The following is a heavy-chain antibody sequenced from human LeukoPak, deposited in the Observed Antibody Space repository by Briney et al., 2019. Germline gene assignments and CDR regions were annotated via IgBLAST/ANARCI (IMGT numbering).Heavy chain of an antibody. Sequence: PGGSLRLSCAASGFTFSNAWMSWVRQAPGKGLEWVGRIKSKTDGGTTDYAAPVKGRFTISRDDSKNRLYLQMNSLKTEDTAVYYCTTDRGDYGSGSYEIYYNYMDVWGKGTTVTVSS. CDR3: TTDRGDYGSGSYEIYYNYMDV. D-gene: IGHD3-10*01. CDR1: GFTFSNAW. CDR2: IKSKTDGGTT. V-gene: IGHV3-15*01. J-gene: IGHJ6*03.